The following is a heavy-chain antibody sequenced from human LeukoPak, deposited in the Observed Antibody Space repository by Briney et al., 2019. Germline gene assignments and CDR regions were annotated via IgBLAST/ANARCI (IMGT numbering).Heavy chain of an antibody. J-gene: IGHJ4*02. V-gene: IGHV1-18*01. CDR1: GYTFTSYG. CDR2: ISAYNGNT. Sequence: ASVKVSCKASGYTFTSYGISWVRQAPGQGLEWMGWISAYNGNTNYAQKLQGRVTMTTDTSTSTAYMELSRLRSDDTAVYYCAIVATTTHFDYWGQGALVTVSS. CDR3: AIVATTTHFDY. D-gene: IGHD5-12*01.